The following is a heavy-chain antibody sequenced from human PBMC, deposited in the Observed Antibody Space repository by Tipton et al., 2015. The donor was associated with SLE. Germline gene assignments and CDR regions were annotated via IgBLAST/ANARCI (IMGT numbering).Heavy chain of an antibody. CDR2: ITSRSSTI. J-gene: IGHJ4*02. CDR3: ARELRLGRGGAFAY. D-gene: IGHD3-16*01. V-gene: IGHV3-48*01. CDR1: GFTFTRYS. Sequence: SLRLSCAASGFTFTRYSMNWVRQAPGKGLEWISYITSRSSTIFYADSVKGRFTISRDNAKNSLYLQMNSLRAEDTAVYYCARELRLGRGGAFAYWGQGTLVTVSS.